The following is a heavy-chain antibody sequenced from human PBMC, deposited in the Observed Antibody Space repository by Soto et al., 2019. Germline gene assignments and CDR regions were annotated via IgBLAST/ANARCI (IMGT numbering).Heavy chain of an antibody. V-gene: IGHV1-18*01. J-gene: IGHJ6*02. Sequence: ASVKVSCKASGYTFXSYGISWVRQAPGQGLEWMGWISGYNGNTKYAQKPQGRVTMTRNTSISTAYMELSSLRSEDTAVYYCAREKSNGMDVWGQGTTVTVSS. CDR2: ISGYNGNT. CDR3: AREKSNGMDV. CDR1: GYTFXSYG.